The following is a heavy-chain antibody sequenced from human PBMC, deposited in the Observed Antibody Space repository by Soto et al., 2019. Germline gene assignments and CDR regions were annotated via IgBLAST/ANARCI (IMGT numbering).Heavy chain of an antibody. Sequence: GESLKISCKASGYSFSSYWIAWVRQMPGKGLEWMGIIWPGDSEIRYSPSFQGQVSISADKSISTAYLQWSSLKASDTAMYYCARHRGNYYNTREYGMDVWGQGTTVTVSS. CDR1: GYSFSSYW. CDR2: IWPGDSEI. CDR3: ARHRGNYYNTREYGMDV. V-gene: IGHV5-51*01. D-gene: IGHD3-10*01. J-gene: IGHJ6*02.